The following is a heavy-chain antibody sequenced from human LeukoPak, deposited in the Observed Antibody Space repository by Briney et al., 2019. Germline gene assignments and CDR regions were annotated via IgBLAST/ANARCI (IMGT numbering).Heavy chain of an antibody. CDR2: IYYTGYT. CDR3: ARDRRPHWGFDH. CDR1: GASITSHY. D-gene: IGHD7-27*01. J-gene: IGHJ4*02. V-gene: IGHV4-59*11. Sequence: SETLSLTCTVSGASITSHYWSWIRQPPGRGLECIGYIYYTGYTSYDPSLKSRVTTSLDTPKNQFSLKLKNMTAADTAVYYCARDRRPHWGFDHWGQGSLVTVSS.